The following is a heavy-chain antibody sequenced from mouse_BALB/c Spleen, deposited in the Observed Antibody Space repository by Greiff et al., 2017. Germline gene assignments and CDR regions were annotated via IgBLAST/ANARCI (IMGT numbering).Heavy chain of an antibody. CDR2: IDPANGNT. Sequence: VQLKQSGAELVKPGASVKLSCTASGFNIKDTYMHWVKQRPEQGLEWIGRIDPANGNTKYDPKFQGKATITADTSSNTAYLQLSRLTSEDTAVYYCAREGVRYHHFDYWGQGTTLTVSS. D-gene: IGHD2-14*01. V-gene: IGHV14-3*02. CDR3: AREGVRYHHFDY. J-gene: IGHJ2*01. CDR1: GFNIKDTY.